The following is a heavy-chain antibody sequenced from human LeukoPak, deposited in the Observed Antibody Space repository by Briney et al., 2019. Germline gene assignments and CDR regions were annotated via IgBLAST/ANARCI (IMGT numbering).Heavy chain of an antibody. CDR2: INPESGGT. CDR3: ARGDVYNDC. CDR1: GYTFTAYY. Sequence: GASVKVSCKASGYTFTAYYMHWVRQAPGQGLEWMGWINPESGGTNYAQKSQGRVTMTRDTSISTTYMELSRLTSDDTAVYYCARGDVYNDCWGQGTLVAVSS. D-gene: IGHD5-24*01. V-gene: IGHV1-2*02. J-gene: IGHJ4*02.